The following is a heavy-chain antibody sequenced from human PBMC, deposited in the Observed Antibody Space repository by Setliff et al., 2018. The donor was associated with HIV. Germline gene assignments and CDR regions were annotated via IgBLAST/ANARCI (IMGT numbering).Heavy chain of an antibody. J-gene: IGHJ6*03. Sequence: PGGSLRLSCAASGFTVSSNYMSWVRQAPGKGLEWVSVIYSGGSTYYADSVKGRFTISRDNSKNALYLQRNSLRAKAAAVNYCAKAFGYCSGGSCPVLMDVWGKGTTVTVSS. CDR3: AKAFGYCSGGSCPVLMDV. CDR1: GFTVSSNY. V-gene: IGHV3-66*02. D-gene: IGHD2-15*01. CDR2: IYSGGST.